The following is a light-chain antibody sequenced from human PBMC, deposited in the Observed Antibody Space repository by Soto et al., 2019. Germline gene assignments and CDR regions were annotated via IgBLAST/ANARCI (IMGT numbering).Light chain of an antibody. V-gene: IGKV3D-15*01. CDR1: QSVSSN. CDR2: GAS. Sequence: DIIMTPSPSTLSVAPGERATLSCRASQSVSSNLAWYQHKPGQAPRLLIYGASIRATGIPARFSGSGSGTEFTLTISSLQSEDFAVYYCQQYNNWPPGTFGKGXKVDIK. J-gene: IGKJ1*01. CDR3: QQYNNWPPGT.